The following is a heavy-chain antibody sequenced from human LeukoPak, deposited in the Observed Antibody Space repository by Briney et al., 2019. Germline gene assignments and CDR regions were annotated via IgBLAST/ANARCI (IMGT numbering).Heavy chain of an antibody. V-gene: IGHV4-39*02. CDR2: IYYSGST. D-gene: IGHD3-16*02. J-gene: IGHJ5*02. Sequence: SETLSLTCTVSGGSISSSSYYWGWIRQPPGKGLEWIGSIYYSGSTYYNPSLKSRVTISVDTSKNQFSLKLSSVTAADTAVYCCARDRNDYVWGSYRYRRSVGWFDPWGQGTLVTVSS. CDR1: GGSISSSSYY. CDR3: ARDRNDYVWGSYRYRRSVGWFDP.